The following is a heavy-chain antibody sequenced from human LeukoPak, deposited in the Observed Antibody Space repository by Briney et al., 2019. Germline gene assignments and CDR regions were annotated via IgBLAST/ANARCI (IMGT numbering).Heavy chain of an antibody. D-gene: IGHD6-25*01. CDR1: GVTLSDHH. CDR2: TRDKARGYTT. CDR3: ARDGAAGDNSAFDI. Sequence: GGSLRLSCGASGVTLSDHHMDWVRQALGKGLEWVGRTRDKARGYTTEYAASVEGRFTISRDDSKTLVYLQMNSLKTEDTAVYFCARDGAAGDNSAFDIWGQGTVVTVSS. J-gene: IGHJ3*02. V-gene: IGHV3-72*01.